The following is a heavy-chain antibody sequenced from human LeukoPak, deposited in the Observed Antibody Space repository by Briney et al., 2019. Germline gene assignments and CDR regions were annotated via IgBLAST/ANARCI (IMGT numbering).Heavy chain of an antibody. CDR2: ISYDGSNK. CDR3: ARWFGELNYYGMDV. Sequence: GGSLRLSCAASGFTFSSHAMHWVRQAPGRGLEWVAVISYDGSNKYYADSVKGRFTISRDNSKNTLYLQMNSLRAEDTAVYYCARWFGELNYYGMDVWGQGTTVTVSS. D-gene: IGHD3-10*01. CDR1: GFTFSSHA. J-gene: IGHJ6*02. V-gene: IGHV3-30-3*01.